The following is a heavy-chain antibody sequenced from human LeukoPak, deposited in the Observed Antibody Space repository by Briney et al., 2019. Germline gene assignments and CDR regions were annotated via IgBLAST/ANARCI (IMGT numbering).Heavy chain of an antibody. CDR3: AKDYYYDSSGYQPPGSGAFDI. V-gene: IGHV3-23*01. CDR2: ISGSGGST. J-gene: IGHJ3*02. CDR1: GFTFSNSA. Sequence: PGGSLRLSCAASGFTFSNSAMNWVRQAPGKGLEWVSAISGSGGSTYYADSVKGRFTISRDNSKNTLYLQMNSLRAEDTAVYYCAKDYYYDSSGYQPPGSGAFDIWGQGTMVTVSS. D-gene: IGHD3-22*01.